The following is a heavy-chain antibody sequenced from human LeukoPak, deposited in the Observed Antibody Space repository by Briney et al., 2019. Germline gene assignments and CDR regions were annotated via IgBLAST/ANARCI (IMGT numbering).Heavy chain of an antibody. CDR2: IWYDGSNK. D-gene: IGHD4-17*01. J-gene: IGHJ6*02. CDR1: GFTFSSYG. Sequence: PGGSLRLSCAASGFTFSSYGMHWVRQAPGKGLEWVAVIWYDGSNKYYADSVKGRFTISRDNSKNTLYLQMNSLRAEDTAVYYCVKDNYGDFRYSGMDVWGQGTTFTVSS. V-gene: IGHV3-33*06. CDR3: VKDNYGDFRYSGMDV.